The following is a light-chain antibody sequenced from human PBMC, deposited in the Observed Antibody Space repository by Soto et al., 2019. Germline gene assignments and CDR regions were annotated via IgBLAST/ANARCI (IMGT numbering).Light chain of an antibody. V-gene: IGKV4-1*01. CDR1: QNVLYNSNNKNY. Sequence: DIVMTQSPDSLAVSLGERATINCRSSQNVLYNSNNKNYLAWYQQKPGQPPKLLIYWASTRESGVPDRFSGSGSGTDFTLTISSLQAEDVAVYYCQQYYRIPLTFGGGTKVEIK. CDR2: WAS. CDR3: QQYYRIPLT. J-gene: IGKJ4*01.